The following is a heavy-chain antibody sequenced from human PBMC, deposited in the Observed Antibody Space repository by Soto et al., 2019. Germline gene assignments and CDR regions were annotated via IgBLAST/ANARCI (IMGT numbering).Heavy chain of an antibody. J-gene: IGHJ4*02. Sequence: QVQLVESGGGVVQPGKSLRLSCVASGFIFSSYAMQWVRQAPGKGLEWVAVVSHDGNTKYYTDSVRGRFSISRDNSKNTLYLQMNSLRAEDTAVYYCAKEGVPKRANYLDHWGQGTLVTVSS. CDR1: GFIFSSYA. CDR3: AKEGVPKRANYLDH. CDR2: VSHDGNTK. V-gene: IGHV3-30*18.